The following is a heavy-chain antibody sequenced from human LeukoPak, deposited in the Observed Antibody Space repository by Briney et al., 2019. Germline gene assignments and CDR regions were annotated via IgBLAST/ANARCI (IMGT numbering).Heavy chain of an antibody. V-gene: IGHV4-59*01. D-gene: IGHD3-10*01. Sequence: SETLSLTCTVSGGSISTYYWNWIRQPPGKGLEWIGYIYHSGSTNYNPSLQSRVTISVDTSKNQFSLNLNSVTAADTAVYYCARRWSSPLSGSYFDYWGQGTLVTVSS. CDR1: GGSISTYY. CDR2: IYHSGST. CDR3: ARRWSSPLSGSYFDY. J-gene: IGHJ4*02.